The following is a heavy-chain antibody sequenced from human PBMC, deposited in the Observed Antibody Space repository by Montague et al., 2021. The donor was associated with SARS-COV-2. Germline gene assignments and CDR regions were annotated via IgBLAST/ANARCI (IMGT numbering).Heavy chain of an antibody. CDR1: GFSFSDHS. Sequence: SLRLSCAASGFSFSDHSMRWIRLAPGKGLEWVSYISSNRISVYYAVSVMGRFTISRDNAKNSLYLQMNSLRAEDTAVYYCVRDTRYYYQSSGYPDNWGQGTLVTVSS. V-gene: IGHV3-11*01. CDR3: VRDTRYYYQSSGYPDN. CDR2: ISSNRISV. J-gene: IGHJ4*02. D-gene: IGHD3-22*01.